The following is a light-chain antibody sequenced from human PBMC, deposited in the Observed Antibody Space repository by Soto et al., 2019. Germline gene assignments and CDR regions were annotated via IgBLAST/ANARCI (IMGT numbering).Light chain of an antibody. J-gene: IGKJ1*01. CDR1: QSINGW. Sequence: DIQLTQYPSTLSASVGDRVTITCRASQSINGWLAWYQQKPGQAPNLLIYKASTLESGVPSRFSGSGSGTEFTLTVSSLQPDDFATYYCHQYHNFPRTFAQGTNV. CDR2: KAS. V-gene: IGKV1-5*03. CDR3: HQYHNFPRT.